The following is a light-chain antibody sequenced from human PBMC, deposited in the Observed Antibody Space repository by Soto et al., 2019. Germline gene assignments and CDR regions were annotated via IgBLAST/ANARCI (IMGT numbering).Light chain of an antibody. CDR2: RNN. J-gene: IGLJ3*02. CDR3: AAWDDRPNGWV. CDR1: SSNIESNT. Sequence: QSVLTQPPSASGTPGQRVTISCSGSSSNIESNTVNWYHHLPGTAPKLLIYRNNQRPSGVPDRFSGSKSGTSASLAISGLQSEDEADYFCAAWDDRPNGWVFGGGTQLTVL. V-gene: IGLV1-44*01.